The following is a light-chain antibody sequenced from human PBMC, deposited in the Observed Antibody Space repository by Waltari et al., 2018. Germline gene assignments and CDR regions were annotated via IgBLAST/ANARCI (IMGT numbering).Light chain of an antibody. CDR2: VNSDGSH. Sequence: QLVLTQSPSASASLGASVTLTCTLSSGHSTNVVAWLQQQPEKGPRFLMKVNSDGSHTKGDEIPDRFSGSSSGAERYLTLSSLQSEDEADYYCQTGGHGTWVFGGGTKLTVL. V-gene: IGLV4-69*01. CDR3: QTGGHGTWV. J-gene: IGLJ3*02. CDR1: SGHSTNV.